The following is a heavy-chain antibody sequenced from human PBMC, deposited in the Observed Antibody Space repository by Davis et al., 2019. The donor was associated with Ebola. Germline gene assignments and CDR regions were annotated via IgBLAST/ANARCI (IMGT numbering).Heavy chain of an antibody. CDR3: ARRMGARSGFDS. V-gene: IGHV1-8*01. CDR2: MNPNSGNT. J-gene: IGHJ4*02. D-gene: IGHD1-26*01. CDR1: GYTFTSYD. Sequence: ASVKVSCKASGYTFTSYDINWVRQATGQGLEWMGWMNPNSGNTGYAQKFQDRVTMTRNISIGTAYMELNSLRSEDTAVYFCARRMGARSGFDSWGLGTLVTVSS.